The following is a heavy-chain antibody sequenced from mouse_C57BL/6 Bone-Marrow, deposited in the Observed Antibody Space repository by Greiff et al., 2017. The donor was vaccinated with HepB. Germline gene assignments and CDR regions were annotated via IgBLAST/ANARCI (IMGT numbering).Heavy chain of an antibody. CDR1: GFNIKNTY. CDR3: ARSEWLLRDFDY. CDR2: IDPANGNT. Sequence: EVQGVESVAELVRPGASVKLSCTASGFNIKNTYMHWVKQRPEQGLEWIGRIDPANGNTKYAPKFQGKATITADTSSNTAYLQLSSLTSEDTAIYYCARSEWLLRDFDYWGQGTTLTVSS. V-gene: IGHV14-3*01. D-gene: IGHD2-3*01. J-gene: IGHJ2*01.